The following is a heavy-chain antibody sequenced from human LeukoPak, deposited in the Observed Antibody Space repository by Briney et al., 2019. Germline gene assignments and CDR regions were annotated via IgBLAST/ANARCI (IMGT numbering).Heavy chain of an antibody. CDR1: GFTFSSYS. CDR2: ISSSSSTI. Sequence: GGSLRLSCAASGFTFSSYSMNWVRQAPGKGLEWVSYISSSSSTIYYADSVKGRFTISRDNAKNSLYLQMNSLIEEDTAVYYCAMEYLAFYIWGQRTMVTVSS. D-gene: IGHD3-3*01. CDR3: AMEYLAFYI. J-gene: IGHJ3*02. V-gene: IGHV3-48*02.